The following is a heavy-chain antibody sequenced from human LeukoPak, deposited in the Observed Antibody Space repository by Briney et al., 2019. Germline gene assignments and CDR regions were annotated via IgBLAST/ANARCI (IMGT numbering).Heavy chain of an antibody. V-gene: IGHV3-23*01. CDR3: ARDHDWAFDL. CDR2: ISGSGGST. D-gene: IGHD3-9*01. Sequence: GGSLRLSCAASGFTFSSYAMSWVRQAPGKGLEWVSAISGSGGSTYYADSVKGRFTISRDNSKNTLYLQMNSLRDEDTAIYYGARDHDWAFDLWGQGTLVTVSS. CDR1: GFTFSSYA. J-gene: IGHJ4*02.